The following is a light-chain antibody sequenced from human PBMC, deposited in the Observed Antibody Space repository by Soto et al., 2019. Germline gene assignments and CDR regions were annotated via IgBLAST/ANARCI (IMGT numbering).Light chain of an antibody. Sequence: EIVLTQSPATLSLSPGERATLSCRASQSVSSYLAWYQQKPGQAPRLPIYDASNRATGIPARSSGSGSGTDFTLTISSLEPEDFAVYYCQQRSNWPLTFGGGTKVDIK. CDR2: DAS. CDR3: QQRSNWPLT. V-gene: IGKV3-11*01. CDR1: QSVSSY. J-gene: IGKJ4*01.